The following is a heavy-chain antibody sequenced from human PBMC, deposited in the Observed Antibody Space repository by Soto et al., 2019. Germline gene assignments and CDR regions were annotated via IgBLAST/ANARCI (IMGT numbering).Heavy chain of an antibody. Sequence: PGGSLRLSCVASGFTFSSYGMSWVRQAPGKGLEWVANIKNDGSEKYYVDSVKGRFTISRDNAKNSLYLQMNSLRVEDTAVYYCASASYDSSGYYDAFDLWGQGTMVTVSS. CDR2: IKNDGSEK. D-gene: IGHD3-22*01. J-gene: IGHJ3*01. V-gene: IGHV3-7*01. CDR1: GFTFSSYG. CDR3: ASASYDSSGYYDAFDL.